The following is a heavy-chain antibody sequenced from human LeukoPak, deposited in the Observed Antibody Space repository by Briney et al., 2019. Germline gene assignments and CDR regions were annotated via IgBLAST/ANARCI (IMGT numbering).Heavy chain of an antibody. Sequence: PGGSLRLSCAASGFTFSSYSMNWVRQAPGKGLEWVSSISSSSSYIYYADSVKGRFTISRDNAKNSLYLQMNSLRAEDTAVYYCARESTMIVLFDPWGQGTLVTVSS. CDR2: ISSSSSYI. CDR3: ARESTMIVLFDP. J-gene: IGHJ5*02. V-gene: IGHV3-21*01. D-gene: IGHD3-22*01. CDR1: GFTFSSYS.